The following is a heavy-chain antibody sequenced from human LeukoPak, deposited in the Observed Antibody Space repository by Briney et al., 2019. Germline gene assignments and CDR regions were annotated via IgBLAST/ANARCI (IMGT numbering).Heavy chain of an antibody. CDR2: IYYSGST. J-gene: IGHJ6*02. CDR3: ARAYCSSTSCRGPTYYGMDV. Sequence: SETLSLTCTVSGGSISSYYWSWIRQPPGKGLEWIGYIYYSGSTNYNPSLKSRVIISVDTSKNQFSLKLSSVTAADTAVYYCARAYCSSTSCRGPTYYGMDVWGQGTTVTVSS. D-gene: IGHD2-2*01. CDR1: GGSISSYY. V-gene: IGHV4-59*01.